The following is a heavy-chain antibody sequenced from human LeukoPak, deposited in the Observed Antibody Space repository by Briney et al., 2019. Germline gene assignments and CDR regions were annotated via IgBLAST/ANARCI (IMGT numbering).Heavy chain of an antibody. CDR2: INPSGGST. Sequence: GASVKVSCKASGYTFTSYYMHWVRQAPGQGLEWMGIINPSGGSTSYAQKFQGRVTMTRDTSTSTVYMELSSLRSEDTAVYYCARSGLLWFGEAQFDPWGQGTLVTVSS. D-gene: IGHD3-10*01. V-gene: IGHV1-46*01. CDR3: ARSGLLWFGEAQFDP. CDR1: GYTFTSYY. J-gene: IGHJ5*02.